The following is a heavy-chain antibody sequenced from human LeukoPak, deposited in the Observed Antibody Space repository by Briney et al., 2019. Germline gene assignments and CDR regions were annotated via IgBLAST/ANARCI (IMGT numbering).Heavy chain of an antibody. D-gene: IGHD6-19*01. CDR3: AGGTGWLIDY. J-gene: IGHJ4*02. CDR1: GSTFSGYW. V-gene: IGHV3-7*04. Sequence: PGGSPRLSYSACGSTFSGYWMNWVRQVPGKGLEWVANIKQDGSEKYYVDSVKGRFTISRDNAKNSLYLQLNSLRAEDTAVYYCAGGTGWLIDYWGQGTLVTVSS. CDR2: IKQDGSEK.